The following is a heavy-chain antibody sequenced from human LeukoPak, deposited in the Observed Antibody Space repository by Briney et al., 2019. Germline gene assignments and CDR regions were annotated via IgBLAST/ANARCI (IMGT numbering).Heavy chain of an antibody. CDR1: GYTFTSYD. V-gene: IGHV1-8*01. CDR3: ARALYDYYYYYMDV. J-gene: IGHJ6*03. CDR2: MNPNSGNT. D-gene: IGHD2-8*01. Sequence: ASVKVSCKASGYTFTSYDINWVRQATGQGLEWMGWMNPNSGNTGYAQKFQGRVTMTRNTSISTAYMELSSLRSEDTAVYYCARALYDYYYYYMDVWGKGTTVTVSS.